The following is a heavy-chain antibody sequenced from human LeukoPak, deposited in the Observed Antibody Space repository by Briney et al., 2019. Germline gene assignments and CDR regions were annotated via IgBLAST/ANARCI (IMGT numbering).Heavy chain of an antibody. CDR3: ARAPSGCGGTCPSDH. Sequence: SETLSLTWTVSGGSISGYFWSWIRQPAGKVLEWIGRIHDNGDSNHNPSLKRRVTTALATSRNQPSLRLTSVTAADTPVSYCARAPSGCGGTCPSDHWGPGTLVTVSS. D-gene: IGHD2-15*01. J-gene: IGHJ4*02. CDR1: GGSISGYF. CDR2: IHDNGDS. V-gene: IGHV4-4*07.